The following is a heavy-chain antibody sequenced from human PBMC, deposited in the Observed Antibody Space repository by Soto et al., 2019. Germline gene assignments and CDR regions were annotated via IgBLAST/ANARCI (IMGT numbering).Heavy chain of an antibody. Sequence: QVQLVQSGAEVKKPGASVKVSCKASGYTVTNYDINWVRQATGQGLEWMGWRNPNSGNTGYAQKFQGRVTMTRNTSISTAYMELRSLKSEDTAVYYCARDWRRSGAYVFDYWGQGSLVTVSS. V-gene: IGHV1-8*01. CDR2: RNPNSGNT. J-gene: IGHJ4*02. CDR1: GYTVTNYD. D-gene: IGHD1-26*01. CDR3: ARDWRRSGAYVFDY.